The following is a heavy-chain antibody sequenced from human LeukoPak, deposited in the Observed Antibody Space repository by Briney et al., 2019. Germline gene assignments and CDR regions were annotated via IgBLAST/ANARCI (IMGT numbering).Heavy chain of an antibody. CDR3: ARDGYCSGGSCYNFDY. J-gene: IGHJ4*02. CDR2: MWYDGSNK. CDR1: GFTFSSYG. D-gene: IGHD2-15*01. Sequence: GRSLRLSCAASGFTFSSYGMHWVRQAPGKGLEWVAVMWYDGSNKYYADSVKGRFTISRDNSKNTLYLQMNSLRAEDTAVYYCARDGYCSGGSCYNFDYWGQGTLVTVSS. V-gene: IGHV3-33*01.